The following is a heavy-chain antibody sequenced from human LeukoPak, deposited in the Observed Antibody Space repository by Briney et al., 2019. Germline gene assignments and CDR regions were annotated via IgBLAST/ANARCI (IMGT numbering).Heavy chain of an antibody. CDR3: ARTFGGYYYYYYMDV. D-gene: IGHD3-10*01. CDR1: GGSFSGYY. J-gene: IGHJ6*03. Sequence: PSETLSLTCAVYGGSFSGYYWSWIRQPPGKGLEWIGEINHSGSTNYNPSLKSRVTISVDTSKNQFSLKLSSVTAADTAVYYCARTFGGYYYYYYMDVWGKGTTVTISS. CDR2: INHSGST. V-gene: IGHV4-34*01.